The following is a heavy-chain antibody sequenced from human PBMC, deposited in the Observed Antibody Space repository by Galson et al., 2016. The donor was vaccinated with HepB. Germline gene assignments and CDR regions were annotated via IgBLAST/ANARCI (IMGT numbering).Heavy chain of an antibody. CDR1: GFTLSRHS. Sequence: SLRLSCAGSGFTLSRHSMNWVRQAPGKGLEWISYISLTSTTKYYAGSVKGRFTISRDNARNSLYLQMNSLRDEDTAVYYCARDDRWYYYDSSGYYYGAFDMWGQGTMVAVSS. V-gene: IGHV3-48*02. CDR2: ISLTSTTK. CDR3: ARDDRWYYYDSSGYYYGAFDM. D-gene: IGHD3-22*01. J-gene: IGHJ3*02.